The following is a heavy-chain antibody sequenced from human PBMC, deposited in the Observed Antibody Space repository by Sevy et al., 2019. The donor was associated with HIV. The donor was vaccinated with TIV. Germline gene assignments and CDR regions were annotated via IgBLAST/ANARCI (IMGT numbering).Heavy chain of an antibody. V-gene: IGHV3-30*18. Sequence: GGSLRLSCAASGFSFRNFGMHWVRQAPGKGLEWLALISFDGDTKYYGDSVKGRFTISRENSKNTLYLQMNSLRVEDTAVYYCAKRGGHDTSGYVSYFYYGMDVWGQGTTVTVSS. J-gene: IGHJ6*02. CDR3: AKRGGHDTSGYVSYFYYGMDV. D-gene: IGHD3-22*01. CDR2: ISFDGDTK. CDR1: GFSFRNFG.